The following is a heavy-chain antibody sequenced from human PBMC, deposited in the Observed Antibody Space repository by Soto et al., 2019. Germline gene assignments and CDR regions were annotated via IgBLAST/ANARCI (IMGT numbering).Heavy chain of an antibody. CDR1: GYTFTSYA. J-gene: IGHJ4*02. V-gene: IGHV1-3*01. Sequence: QVQLVQSGAEVKKPGASVKVSCRASGYTFTSYAMHWVRQAPGQRLEWMGWINAGNGNTKYSQKFQGRVTITRDTSASTAYMELSSLRSEDTAVYYCARGPGGPDGPGDYWGQGTLVTVSS. CDR2: INAGNGNT. D-gene: IGHD2-15*01. CDR3: ARGPGGPDGPGDY.